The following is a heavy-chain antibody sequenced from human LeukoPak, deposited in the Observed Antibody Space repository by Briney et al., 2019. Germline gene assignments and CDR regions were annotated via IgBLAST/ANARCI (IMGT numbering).Heavy chain of an antibody. CDR3: ARDRNSGWPFDY. V-gene: IGHV1-69*13. CDR1: GGTFSSYA. D-gene: IGHD6-19*01. J-gene: IGHJ4*02. Sequence: ASVKVSCKASGGTFSSYAISWVRQAPGQGLEWMGGFIPIFGTANYAQKFQGRVTITADESTSTAYMELSSLRSEDTAVYYCARDRNSGWPFDYWGQGTLVTVSS. CDR2: FIPIFGTA.